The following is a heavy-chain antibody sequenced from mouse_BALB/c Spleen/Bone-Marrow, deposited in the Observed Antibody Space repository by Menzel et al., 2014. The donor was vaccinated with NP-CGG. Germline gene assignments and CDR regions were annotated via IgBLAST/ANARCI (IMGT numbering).Heavy chain of an antibody. CDR1: GYTFXSYY. Sequence: QVQLQQSGAELVKPGASVKLSCKASGYTFXSYYMYWVKQRPGQGLEWIGEINPRNGGTNFNEKFKSKATLTVDKSSSTAYMQLSSLTSEDSAVYYCTRWRILGGFDYWGQGTTLTVSS. CDR2: INPRNGGT. V-gene: IGHV1S81*02. CDR3: TRWRILGGFDY. J-gene: IGHJ2*01.